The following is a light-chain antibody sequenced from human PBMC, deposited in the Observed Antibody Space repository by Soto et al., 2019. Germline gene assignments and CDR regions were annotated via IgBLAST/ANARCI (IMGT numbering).Light chain of an antibody. J-gene: IGKJ2*01. V-gene: IGKV3-11*01. CDR2: DAS. CDR3: QQRSNWPRT. CDR1: QSISSS. Sequence: EIVLTQSPATLSLSPAERTTLACRPSQSISSSLAWYQQKPVQAPRLLIYDASNSATGIPARFSGSGSWTDFTLTISSLVPEYFAVYYCQQRSNWPRTFGKGTKVESK.